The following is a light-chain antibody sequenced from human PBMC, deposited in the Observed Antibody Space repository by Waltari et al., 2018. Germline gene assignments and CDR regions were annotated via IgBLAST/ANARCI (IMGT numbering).Light chain of an antibody. CDR2: EVS. Sequence: QSALTQPASVSGSPGMSITISCNGTRRDVGAYDFVSWYQQHPGKAPHLIIYEVSNRPSGISNRFSASKSGNTASLTISGLQAEDEADYYCSSYTTSSAPGVFGTGTRVTVL. V-gene: IGLV2-14*01. CDR1: RRDVGAYDF. J-gene: IGLJ1*01. CDR3: SSYTTSSAPGV.